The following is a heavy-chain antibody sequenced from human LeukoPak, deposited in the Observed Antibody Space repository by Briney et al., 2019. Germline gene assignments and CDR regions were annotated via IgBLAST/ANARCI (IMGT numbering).Heavy chain of an antibody. CDR3: ARVFSPLRFDAPFDY. Sequence: PGRSLRLSCAASGFTFSSYGMHWVRQAPGKGLEWVAVIWYDGSNKYYADSVKGRFTISRDNSKNTLYLQMNSLRAEDTAVYYCARVFSPLRFDAPFDYWGQGTLVTVSS. D-gene: IGHD5-12*01. CDR1: GFTFSSYG. V-gene: IGHV3-33*01. J-gene: IGHJ4*02. CDR2: IWYDGSNK.